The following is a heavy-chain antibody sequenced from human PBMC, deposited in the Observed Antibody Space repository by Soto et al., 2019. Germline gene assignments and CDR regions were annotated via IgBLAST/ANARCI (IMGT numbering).Heavy chain of an antibody. D-gene: IGHD6-6*01. J-gene: IGHJ4*02. CDR2: ISYDGSNK. V-gene: IGHV3-30-3*01. Sequence: GGSLRLSCAASGFTFSSYAMHWVRQAPGKGLEWVAVISYDGSNKYYADSVKGRFTISRDNSKNTLYLQMNSLRAEDTAVYYCARDRSSSFDYWGQGTLVTVSS. CDR3: ARDRSSSFDY. CDR1: GFTFSSYA.